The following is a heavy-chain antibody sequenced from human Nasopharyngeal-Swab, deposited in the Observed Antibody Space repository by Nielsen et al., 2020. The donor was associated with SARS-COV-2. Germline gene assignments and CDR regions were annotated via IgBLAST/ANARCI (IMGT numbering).Heavy chain of an antibody. CDR1: GFTFNTST. CDR2: ISGSGGST. Sequence: GESLKISCAASGFTFNTSTLSWVRQAPGKGLEWVSGISGSGGSTYYADSVKGRFTISRDNSKNTLYLQMNSLRAEDTAVYYYAKDSVGGWFPSCFDHWGQGTLVTVSS. D-gene: IGHD6-19*01. J-gene: IGHJ4*02. CDR3: AKDSVGGWFPSCFDH. V-gene: IGHV3-23*01.